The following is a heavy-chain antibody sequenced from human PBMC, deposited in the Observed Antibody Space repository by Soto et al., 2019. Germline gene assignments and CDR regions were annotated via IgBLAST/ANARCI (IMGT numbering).Heavy chain of an antibody. Sequence: EVQLVESGGGLVQPGGSLRLSCAASGFTFSDHYMDWVRQAPGKGLEWVGRIRNEPKGYTTEYAASVKGRFTISRYDSENSLYLQMNNLKTVDTAVYYCVRNLAAGGTFYFDYWGQGALVTVSS. CDR3: VRNLAAGGTFYFDY. CDR1: GFTFSDHY. CDR2: IRNEPKGYTT. V-gene: IGHV3-72*01. D-gene: IGHD6-13*01. J-gene: IGHJ4*02.